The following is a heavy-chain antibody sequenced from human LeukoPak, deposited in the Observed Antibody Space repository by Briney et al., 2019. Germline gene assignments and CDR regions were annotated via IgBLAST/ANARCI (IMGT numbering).Heavy chain of an antibody. CDR2: IKKEGSEN. Sequence: PGGYLRFSCAASGFTFSSHWMSWVRQAQGQGLEWVVNIKKEGSENEHVEDVNVRITISRDNAKSSLYLQMNSLRAEDMAVYYCARGCSGGSCYESKFDPWGQGALVTVSS. J-gene: IGHJ5*02. CDR1: GFTFSSHW. V-gene: IGHV3-7*01. D-gene: IGHD2-15*01. CDR3: ARGCSGGSCYESKFDP.